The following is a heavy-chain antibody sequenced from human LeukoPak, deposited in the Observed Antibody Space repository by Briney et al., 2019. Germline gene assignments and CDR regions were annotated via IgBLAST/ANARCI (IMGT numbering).Heavy chain of an antibody. Sequence: PSETLSLTCTVSGGSISSSSYYWGWIRQPPGKGLEWIGSIYYSGSTYYNPSLKSRVTISVDTSKNQFSLKLSPVTAADTAVYYCARLQNRLIRDIVVVPAASLGVDYMDVWGKGTTVTVSS. D-gene: IGHD2-2*01. J-gene: IGHJ6*03. V-gene: IGHV4-39*01. CDR3: ARLQNRLIRDIVVVPAASLGVDYMDV. CDR1: GGSISSSSYY. CDR2: IYYSGST.